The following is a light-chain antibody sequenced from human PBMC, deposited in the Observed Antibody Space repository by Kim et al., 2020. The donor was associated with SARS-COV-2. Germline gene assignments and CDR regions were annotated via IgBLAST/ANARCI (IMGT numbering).Light chain of an antibody. CDR3: QAWDTSSFVV. CDR2: QDT. V-gene: IGLV3-1*01. CDR1: KLGDKY. J-gene: IGLJ2*01. Sequence: SYELTQPPSVSVSPGQTAIITCSGDKLGDKYACWYQQKPGQSPVLVIYQDTKRPSGIPERFSGSNSGNTATLTISGTQAMDEADYYCQAWDTSSFVVFGG.